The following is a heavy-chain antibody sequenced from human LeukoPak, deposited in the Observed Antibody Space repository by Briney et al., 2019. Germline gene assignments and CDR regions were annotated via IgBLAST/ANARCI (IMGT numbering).Heavy chain of an antibody. J-gene: IGHJ4*02. D-gene: IGHD5-18*01. CDR3: ARVGGIQLWLSHFDY. V-gene: IGHV3-74*01. CDR1: GFTFSSYW. Sequence: GGSLRLSCAASGFTFSSYWMHWVRQAPGKGLVWVSRINTDGSSTSYADPVKGRFTISRDNAKNTLYLQMNSLRAEDTAVYYCARVGGIQLWLSHFDYWGQGTLVTVSS. CDR2: INTDGSST.